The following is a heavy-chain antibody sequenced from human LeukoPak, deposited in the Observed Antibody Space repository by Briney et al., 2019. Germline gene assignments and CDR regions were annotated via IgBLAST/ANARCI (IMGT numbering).Heavy chain of an antibody. J-gene: IGHJ3*02. V-gene: IGHV3-33*06. CDR3: AKGPFPDAFDI. CDR2: IWYDGSNK. D-gene: IGHD2/OR15-2a*01. CDR1: GFTFSSYG. Sequence: GRSLRLSCAASGFTFSSYGMHWVRQAPGKGLAWVAVIWYDGSNKYYADSVKGRFTISRDNSKNTLYLQMNSLRAEDTAVYYCAKGPFPDAFDIWGQGTMVTVSS.